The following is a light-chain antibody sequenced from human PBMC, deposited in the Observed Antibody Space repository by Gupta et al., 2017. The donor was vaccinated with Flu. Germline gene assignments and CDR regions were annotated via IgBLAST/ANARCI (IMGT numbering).Light chain of an antibody. Sequence: DIQMTQSPSSLSASVGDRVTITCRTSSGISSYLNWYQQKPGKAPKLLITAGSHLHSDVPSRFSGSGSGTDFTLTSRSLQPEDFATYYCQQSYSTAFGPGTKVDLK. CDR1: SGISSY. CDR3: QQSYSTA. CDR2: AGS. V-gene: IGKV1-39*01. J-gene: IGKJ3*01.